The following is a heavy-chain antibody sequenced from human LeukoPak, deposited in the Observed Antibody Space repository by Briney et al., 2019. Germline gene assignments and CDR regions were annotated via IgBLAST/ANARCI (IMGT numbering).Heavy chain of an antibody. V-gene: IGHV4-4*09. J-gene: IGHJ4*02. D-gene: IGHD3-10*01. CDR1: GGSISDYY. CDR3: AALGVITTVSDH. CDR2: IYTRGST. Sequence: SETLSLTCTVSGGSISDYYWSWIRQPPGKGPEWIGYIYTRGSTDYNPSLKRRVIISADTSKNQSSLKMTSVTAADTAVYYCAALGVITTVSDHWGQGTLVTVSS.